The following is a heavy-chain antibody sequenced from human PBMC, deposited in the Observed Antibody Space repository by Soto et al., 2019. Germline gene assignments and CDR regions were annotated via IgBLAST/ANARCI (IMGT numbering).Heavy chain of an antibody. CDR3: ARVGIAAAGMSYYYYYMDV. CDR2: IYYSGST. J-gene: IGHJ6*03. V-gene: IGHV4-30-4*01. Sequence: SETLSLTCTVSGGSISSGDYYWSWIRQPPGKGLEWIGYIYYSGSTYYTPSLKSRVTISVDTSKNQFSLKLSSVTAADTAVYYCARVGIAAAGMSYYYYYMDVWGKGTTVTVSS. CDR1: GGSISSGDYY. D-gene: IGHD6-13*01.